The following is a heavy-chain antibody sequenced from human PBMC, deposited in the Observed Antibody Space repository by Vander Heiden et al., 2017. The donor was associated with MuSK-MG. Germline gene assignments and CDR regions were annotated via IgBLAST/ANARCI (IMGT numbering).Heavy chain of an antibody. V-gene: IGHV4-34*01. Sequence: QVQLQQWGAGLLKPSETLSLTCSVYGGSFSDYYWSSIRQPPGKGLEWIVKINHSGSTNYNPSLKSRVTISVDTSKNQFSLKVSSVTAADAAVYYCARVMTENNWFDPWGQGTMVTVSS. CDR2: INHSGST. J-gene: IGHJ5*02. CDR1: GGSFSDYY. CDR3: ARVMTENNWFDP.